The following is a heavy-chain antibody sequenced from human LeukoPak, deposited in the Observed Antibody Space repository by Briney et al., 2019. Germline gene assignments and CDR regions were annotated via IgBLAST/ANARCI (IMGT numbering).Heavy chain of an antibody. CDR3: ARSATVTTGYFDY. CDR1: GGSISSTGHY. Sequence: PSETLSLTCSVSGGSISSTGHYWGWTRQSPEKGLDWIGSIYSNGNTYYNPSVKSRVTMSVDTSKNQFSLKLTSMTAAETAVYYCARSATVTTGYFDYWGQGALVTVSS. CDR2: IYSNGNT. D-gene: IGHD4-17*01. V-gene: IGHV4-39*07. J-gene: IGHJ4*02.